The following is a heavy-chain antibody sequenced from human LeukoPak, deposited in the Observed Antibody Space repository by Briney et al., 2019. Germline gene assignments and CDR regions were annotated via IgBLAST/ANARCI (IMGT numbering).Heavy chain of an antibody. V-gene: IGHV3-7*01. CDR2: IRQDESER. D-gene: IGHD3-10*01. CDR3: ARLSAYYYGSFFYYYMDV. J-gene: IGHJ6*03. CDR1: GFSFSSYW. Sequence: PGGSLRLSCEGSGFSFSSYWMTWVRQSPGKGPEWVANIRQDESERYTVDSVKGRITISRDNAKNSVYLHMNSLRAEDTALYYCARLSAYYYGSFFYYYMDVWGKGTTVTVSS.